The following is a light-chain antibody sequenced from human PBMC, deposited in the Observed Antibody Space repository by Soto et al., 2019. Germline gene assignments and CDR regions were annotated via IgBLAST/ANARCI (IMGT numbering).Light chain of an antibody. CDR3: HQYDNWPFT. V-gene: IGKV3-15*01. Sequence: EIVMTQSPATLSVSPGTGATLSCRASQSIGNNLAWYQQRPGQAPRLLIYGASTRATGVPARFSGSGSGTEFTLTISSLQSEDFAVYYLHQYDNWPFTFGQGTKLEIK. CDR2: GAS. CDR1: QSIGNN. J-gene: IGKJ2*01.